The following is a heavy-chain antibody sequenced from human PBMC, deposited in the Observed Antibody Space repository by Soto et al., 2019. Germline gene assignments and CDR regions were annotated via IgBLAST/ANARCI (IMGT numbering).Heavy chain of an antibody. J-gene: IGHJ6*02. CDR1: GGSFSGYY. CDR2: INHSGST. V-gene: IGHV4-34*01. CDR3: ARWWKIRSQLYYYYGMDV. Sequence: SETLSLTCAVYGGSFSGYYWSWIRQPPGKGLEWIGEINHSGSTNYNPSLKSRVTISVDTSKNQFSLKLSSVTAADTAVYYCARWWKIRSQLYYYYGMDVWGQGTTVTVSS. D-gene: IGHD2-15*01.